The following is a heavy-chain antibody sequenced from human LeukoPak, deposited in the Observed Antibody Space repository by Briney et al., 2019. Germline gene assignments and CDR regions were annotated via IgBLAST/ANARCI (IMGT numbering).Heavy chain of an antibody. CDR1: GNTLTELF. V-gene: IGHV1-24*01. CDR3: ATFIPRPNDYGDYLYYYYGMDV. J-gene: IGHJ6*02. CDR2: VDPRDGET. D-gene: IGHD4-17*01. Sequence: GASVKVSCKVSGNTLTELFMHWVRQAPGKGLEWTGGVDPRDGETFYAQKFQGRVTMTEGTSTDTAYMELSSLRSEDTAIYYCATFIPRPNDYGDYLYYYYGMDVWGQGTTVTVSS.